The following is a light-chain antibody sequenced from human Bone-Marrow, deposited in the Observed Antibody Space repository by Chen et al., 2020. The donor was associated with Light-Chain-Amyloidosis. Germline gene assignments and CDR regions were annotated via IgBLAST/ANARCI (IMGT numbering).Light chain of an antibody. Sequence: SYVLTQPSSVSVAPGQTATIACGGNNIGSTSVHWYQQTPGQAPLLVVYDDSDRPSGIPERLSGSNSGNTATLTISRVEARDEADYYCQVWDRSSDRPVFGGATKLTVL. CDR3: QVWDRSSDRPV. J-gene: IGLJ3*02. CDR2: DDS. V-gene: IGLV3-21*02. CDR1: NIGSTS.